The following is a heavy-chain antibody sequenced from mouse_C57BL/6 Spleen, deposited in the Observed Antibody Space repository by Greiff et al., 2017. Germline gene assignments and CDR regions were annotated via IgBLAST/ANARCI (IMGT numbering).Heavy chain of an antibody. CDR3: ARGANGYSSGFAY. CDR1: GYTFTSYW. Sequence: QVQLQQPGAELVMPGASVKLSCKASGYTFTSYWMHWVKQRPGQGLEWIGEIDPSDSYTNYNQKFKGKSTLTVDKSSSTAYMQLSSLTSEDSAVYYGARGANGYSSGFAYWGQGTLVTVSA. J-gene: IGHJ3*01. V-gene: IGHV1-69*01. CDR2: IDPSDSYT. D-gene: IGHD1-1*01.